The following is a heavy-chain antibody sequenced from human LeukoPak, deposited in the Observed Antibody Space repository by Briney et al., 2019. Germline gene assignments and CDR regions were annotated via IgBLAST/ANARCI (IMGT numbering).Heavy chain of an antibody. V-gene: IGHV4-39*01. CDR1: GGSISSSSYY. CDR3: ARQHYDFWSGYYTCGFDY. Sequence: SETLSLTCTVSGGSISSSSYYWGWIRQPPGKGLEWIGSIYYSGSTYYNPSLKSRVTISVDTSKNQFSLKLSSVTAADTAVYYCARQHYDFWSGYYTCGFDYWGQGTLVTVSS. J-gene: IGHJ4*02. CDR2: IYYSGST. D-gene: IGHD3-3*01.